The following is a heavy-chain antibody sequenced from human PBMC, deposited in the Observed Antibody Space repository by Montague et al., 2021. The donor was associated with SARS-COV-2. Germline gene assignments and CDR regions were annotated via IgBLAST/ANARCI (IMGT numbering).Heavy chain of an antibody. CDR2: IYYFGTT. CDR1: GGSISGHY. V-gene: IGHV4-59*11. Sequence: SETLSLNCIVSGGSISGHYWSWVRQTPEKGLERNGYIYYFGTTNYNPSLKTRVTFSVDTSKNQLSLMLTSVTAADTGVYYCARNGGAAVPGLLLGMDIWGQGTTVTVSS. D-gene: IGHD6-19*01. CDR3: ARNGGAAVPGLLLGMDI. J-gene: IGHJ6*02.